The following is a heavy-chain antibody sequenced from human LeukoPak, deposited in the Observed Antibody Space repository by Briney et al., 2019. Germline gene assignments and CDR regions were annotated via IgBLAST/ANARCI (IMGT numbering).Heavy chain of an antibody. Sequence: SETLSLTCTVSGGSVSSYYWSWIRQPAGKGLEWIGRIYTSGSTTYNPSLKSRVTLSVDTSKNQFSLRLSSVTAADTAVYYCARDRYIYCGGDCHAFDYWGQGTLVTVSS. CDR2: IYTSGST. CDR1: GGSVSSYY. J-gene: IGHJ4*02. V-gene: IGHV4-4*07. CDR3: ARDRYIYCGGDCHAFDY. D-gene: IGHD2-21*02.